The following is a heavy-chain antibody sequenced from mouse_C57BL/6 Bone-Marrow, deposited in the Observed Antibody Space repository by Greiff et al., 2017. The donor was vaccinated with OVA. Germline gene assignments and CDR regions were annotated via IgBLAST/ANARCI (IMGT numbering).Heavy chain of an antibody. J-gene: IGHJ4*01. V-gene: IGHV2-9-1*01. CDR2: IWTGGGT. CDR1: GFSFTSYA. CDR3: ARERGAMDY. Sequence: VQLVEPGPGLVAPSQSLSITCTVSGFSFTSYAISWVRQPPGKGLEWLGVIWTGGGTNYNSALKSRLSISKDNSKSQVFLKMNSLQTDDAARYYCARERGAMDYWGQGTAVTVSS.